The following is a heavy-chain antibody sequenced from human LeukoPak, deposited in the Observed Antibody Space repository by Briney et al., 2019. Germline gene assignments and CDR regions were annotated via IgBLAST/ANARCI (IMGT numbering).Heavy chain of an antibody. V-gene: IGHV1-46*01. CDR1: GYIFTNYY. CDR3: ASLGVITTGCFDP. Sequence: ASVKVSCKASGYIFTNYYMYWVRQAPGQGLEWMGLINPSATTSYAHKFQGRVTMTRDTSTSTVYMELSSLRSEDTAVYYCASLGVITTGCFDPWGQGTLVTVSS. D-gene: IGHD3-10*01. J-gene: IGHJ5*02. CDR2: INPSATT.